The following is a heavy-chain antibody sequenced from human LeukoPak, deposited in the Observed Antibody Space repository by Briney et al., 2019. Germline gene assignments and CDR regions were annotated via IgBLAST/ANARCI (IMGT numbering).Heavy chain of an antibody. D-gene: IGHD2-15*01. CDR2: IYYSGST. Sequence: SETLSLTCTVSGGSISSSSYYWGWIRQPPGKGLEWIGSIYYSGSTYYNPSLKSRVTISVDTSKNQFSLKLSSVTVADTAVYYCARRPTCSGGSCYSGFDYWGQGTLVTVST. J-gene: IGHJ4*02. CDR1: GGSISSSSYY. CDR3: ARRPTCSGGSCYSGFDY. V-gene: IGHV4-39*01.